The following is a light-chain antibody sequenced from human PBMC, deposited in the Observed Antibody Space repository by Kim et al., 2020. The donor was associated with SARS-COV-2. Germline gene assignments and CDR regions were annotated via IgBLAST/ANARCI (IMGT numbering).Light chain of an antibody. CDR2: RNN. CDR1: RSNIGSNY. J-gene: IGLJ3*02. V-gene: IGLV1-47*01. CDR3: AAWDDSMRV. Sequence: QSVLTQPPSASGTPGQRVTISCSGSRSNIGSNYVYWYQQLPGTAPKLLIYRNNQRPSGVPDRFSGSKSGTSASLAISGLRSEEEADYYCAAWDDSMRVFGGGTQLTVL.